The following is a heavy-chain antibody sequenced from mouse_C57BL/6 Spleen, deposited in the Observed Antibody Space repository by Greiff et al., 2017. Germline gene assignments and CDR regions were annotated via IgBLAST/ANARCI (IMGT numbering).Heavy chain of an antibody. D-gene: IGHD1-1*01. Sequence: VQLQQSGPELVQPGASVKISCKASGYSFTGYYMNWVKQSPEKSLEWIGEINPSTGGTTYNQKFKAKATLTVDKSSSTAYMQLKSLTSEDSAVYYCARDYGSSPDWYFDVWGTGTTVTVSS. J-gene: IGHJ1*03. CDR2: INPSTGGT. V-gene: IGHV1-42*01. CDR1: GYSFTGYY. CDR3: ARDYGSSPDWYFDV.